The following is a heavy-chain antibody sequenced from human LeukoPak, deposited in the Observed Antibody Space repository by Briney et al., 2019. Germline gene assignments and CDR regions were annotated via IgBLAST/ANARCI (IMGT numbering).Heavy chain of an antibody. CDR2: ISGSGGST. Sequence: GGSLRLSCAASGFTFSSYGMSWVRQAPGKGLEWVSAISGSGGSTYYADSVKGRFTISRDNSKSTLYLQMNSLRAEDTAVYYCAKDGMIVVDPKIYWGQGTLVTVSS. CDR3: AKDGMIVVDPKIY. V-gene: IGHV3-23*01. D-gene: IGHD3-22*01. J-gene: IGHJ4*02. CDR1: GFTFSSYG.